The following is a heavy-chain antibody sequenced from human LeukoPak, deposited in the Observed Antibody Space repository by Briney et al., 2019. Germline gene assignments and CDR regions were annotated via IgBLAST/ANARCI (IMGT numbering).Heavy chain of an antibody. Sequence: SETLSLTCTVSGGSISSYYWSWVRQPPGKGLEWIGYMYYSGSTNYNPPHKSRLTISVDTSKNQCSLKLSSVTAADTAVYYCTRGSRWYYYWGQGTPVTVSS. CDR2: MYYSGST. V-gene: IGHV4-59*01. J-gene: IGHJ4*02. D-gene: IGHD6-19*01. CDR3: TRGSRWYYY. CDR1: GGSISSYY.